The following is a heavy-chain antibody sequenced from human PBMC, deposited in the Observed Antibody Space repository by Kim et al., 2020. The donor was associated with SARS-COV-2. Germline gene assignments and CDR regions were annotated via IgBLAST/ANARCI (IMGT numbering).Heavy chain of an antibody. CDR1: GGSISSSNW. Sequence: SETLSLTCAVSGGSISSSNWWSWVRQPPGKGLEWIGEIYHSGSTNYNPSLKSRVTISVDKSKNQFSLKLSSVTAADTAVYYCAGRPCSSTSCYRHIDYWGQGTLVTVSS. CDR2: IYHSGST. V-gene: IGHV4-4*02. J-gene: IGHJ4*02. D-gene: IGHD2-2*01. CDR3: AGRPCSSTSCYRHIDY.